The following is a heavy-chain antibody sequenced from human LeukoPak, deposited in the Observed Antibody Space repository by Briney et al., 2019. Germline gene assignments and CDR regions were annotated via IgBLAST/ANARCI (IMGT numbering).Heavy chain of an antibody. CDR1: GYTFTSYG. D-gene: IGHD3-22*01. J-gene: IGHJ4*02. V-gene: IGHV1-18*01. CDR3: ARDFHYDSSPGY. Sequence: ASVKVSCKASGYTFTSYGISWVRQAPGEGLEWMGCISAYNGNTNYAQKLQGRVTMTTDTSTSTAYMELRSLRSDDTAVYYCARDFHYDSSPGYWGQGTLVTVSS. CDR2: ISAYNGNT.